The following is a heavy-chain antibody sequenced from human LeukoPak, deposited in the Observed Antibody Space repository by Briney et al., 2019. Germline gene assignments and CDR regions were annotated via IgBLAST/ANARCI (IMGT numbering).Heavy chain of an antibody. J-gene: IGHJ4*02. D-gene: IGHD6-13*01. Sequence: GGSLRLSCAASGFTFSSYAMHWVRQAPGKGLEWVAVISYDGSNKYYADSVKGRFTISRDNSKNTLYLQMNSLRAEDTAVYYCAREAPNSSSWYPSFDYWGQGTLVTVST. CDR3: AREAPNSSSWYPSFDY. V-gene: IGHV3-30-3*01. CDR1: GFTFSSYA. CDR2: ISYDGSNK.